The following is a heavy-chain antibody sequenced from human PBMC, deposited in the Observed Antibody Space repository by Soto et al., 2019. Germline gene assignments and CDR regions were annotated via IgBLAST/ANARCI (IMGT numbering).Heavy chain of an antibody. CDR1: GGSISSSSYY. V-gene: IGHV4-39*01. Sequence: PSETLSLTCTVSGGSISSSSYYWGWIRQPPGKGLEWIGSIYYSGSTYYNPSLKSRVTISVDTSKNQFSLKLSSVTAADTAVYYCARQDSSGWHGVSIRFDPWGQGTLVTVSS. CDR3: ARQDSSGWHGVSIRFDP. J-gene: IGHJ5*02. D-gene: IGHD6-19*01. CDR2: IYYSGST.